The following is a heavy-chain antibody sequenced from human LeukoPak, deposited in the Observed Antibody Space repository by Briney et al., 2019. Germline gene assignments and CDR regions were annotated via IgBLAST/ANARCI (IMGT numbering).Heavy chain of an antibody. CDR2: IYTSGST. V-gene: IGHV4-61*02. CDR1: GGSISSGSYY. Sequence: SETLSLTCTVSGGSISSGSYYWSWIRQPAGKGLEWIGRIYTSGSTNYNPSLKSRVTISVDTSKNQFSLKLSSVTAADTAVYYCAKETAHYYYYYMDVWGKGTTVTVSS. CDR3: AKETAHYYYYYMDV. J-gene: IGHJ6*03.